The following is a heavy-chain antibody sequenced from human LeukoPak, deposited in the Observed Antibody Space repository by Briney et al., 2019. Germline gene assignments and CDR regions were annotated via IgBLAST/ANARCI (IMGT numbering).Heavy chain of an antibody. V-gene: IGHV3-20*04. Sequence: GGSLRLSCAASGFTFDDYGMSWVRQAPGKGLEWVSGINWNGGSTGYADSVKGRFTISRDNAKNSLYLQMNSLRAEDTAVYYCASLRPNYYGSGSYFAFDIWGQGTMVTVSS. J-gene: IGHJ3*02. D-gene: IGHD3-10*01. CDR3: ASLRPNYYGSGSYFAFDI. CDR1: GFTFDDYG. CDR2: INWNGGST.